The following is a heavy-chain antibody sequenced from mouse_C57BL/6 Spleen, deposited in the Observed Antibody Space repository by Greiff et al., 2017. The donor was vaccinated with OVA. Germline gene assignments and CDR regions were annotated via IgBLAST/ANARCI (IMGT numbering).Heavy chain of an antibody. J-gene: IGHJ3*01. D-gene: IGHD2-4*01. CDR2: IVPNSGGT. Sequence: QVQLQQPGAELVKPGASVKLSCKASGYTFTSYWMHWVKQRPGRGLEWIGRIVPNSGGTKYNEKFKSKATLTVDKPSSTAYMQLSSLTSEDSAVYYCARSDYDYPFAYWGQGTLVTVSA. CDR3: ARSDYDYPFAY. CDR1: GYTFTSYW. V-gene: IGHV1-72*01.